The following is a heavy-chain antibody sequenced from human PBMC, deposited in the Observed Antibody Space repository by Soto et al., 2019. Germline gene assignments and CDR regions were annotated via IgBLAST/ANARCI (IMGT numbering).Heavy chain of an antibody. Sequence: RSLTCAVSVCSISGGGYSWSWIRQPPGKGLEWIGYIYHSGSTYYNPSLKSRVTISVDRSKNQFSLKLSSVTAADTAVYYCAREMVESVYAFDIWGQGTMVTVSS. CDR2: IYHSGST. CDR3: AREMVESVYAFDI. V-gene: IGHV4-30-2*01. CDR1: VCSISGGGYS. J-gene: IGHJ3*02. D-gene: IGHD2-15*01.